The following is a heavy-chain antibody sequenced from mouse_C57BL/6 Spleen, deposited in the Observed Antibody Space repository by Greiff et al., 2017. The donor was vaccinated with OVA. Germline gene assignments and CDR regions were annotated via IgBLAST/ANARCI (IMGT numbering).Heavy chain of an antibody. CDR1: GYAFSSYW. D-gene: IGHD3-3*01. Sequence: QVQLQQSGAELVKPGASVKISCKASGYAFSSYWMNWVKQRPGKGLEWIGQIYPGDGDTNYNGKFKGKATLTADKSSSTAYMQLSSLTSEDSAVYFCARTGTGYYFDYWGQGTTLTVSS. V-gene: IGHV1-80*01. CDR3: ARTGTGYYFDY. CDR2: IYPGDGDT. J-gene: IGHJ2*01.